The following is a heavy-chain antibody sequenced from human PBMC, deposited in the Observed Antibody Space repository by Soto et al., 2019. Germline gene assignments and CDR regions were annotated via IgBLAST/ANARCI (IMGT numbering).Heavy chain of an antibody. CDR2: ITARGGTK. J-gene: IGHJ4*02. Sequence: EVQLLESGGKLVQPGGSLSLSCAASGFTFSSYAMNWVRRVPGKGLEWVSGITARGGTKFYSDSVKGRFTISRDSSKNTVFLQMNSLRVEDTGVYYCAKLKGLLLGLLPTLYLDSWGQGTLVTVSA. CDR3: AKLKGLLLGLLPTLYLDS. CDR1: GFTFSSYA. D-gene: IGHD3-22*01. V-gene: IGHV3-23*01.